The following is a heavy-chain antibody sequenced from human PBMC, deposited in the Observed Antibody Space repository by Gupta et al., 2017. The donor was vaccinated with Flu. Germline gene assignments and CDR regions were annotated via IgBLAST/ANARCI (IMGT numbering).Heavy chain of an antibody. V-gene: IGHV3-30-3*01. Sequence: GFKFSNFALHCVRQAPGKGLEWIATISYDANNADYADSVRGRVIISRYNSKNTLYLQLNRLRPEDTGVYYCSSDTFALIVDYYVDGWGQGTRVTVSS. J-gene: IGHJ4*02. D-gene: IGHD3-22*01. CDR3: SSDTFALIVDYYVDG. CDR2: ISYDANNA. CDR1: GFKFSNFA.